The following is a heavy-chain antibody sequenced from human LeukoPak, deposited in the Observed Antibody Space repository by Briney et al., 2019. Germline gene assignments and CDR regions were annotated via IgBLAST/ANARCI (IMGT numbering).Heavy chain of an antibody. CDR3: ARVKDRISMVRGVLSPQNYYYYYMDV. J-gene: IGHJ6*03. CDR1: GFTFSSYW. CDR2: IKQDGSEK. D-gene: IGHD3-10*01. V-gene: IGHV3-7*01. Sequence: GGSLRLSCAASGFTFSSYWMCWVRQAPGKGLEWVANIKQDGSEKYYVDSVKGRFTISRDNAKDSLYLQMNSLRAEDTAVYYCARVKDRISMVRGVLSPQNYYYYYMDVWGKGTTVTVSS.